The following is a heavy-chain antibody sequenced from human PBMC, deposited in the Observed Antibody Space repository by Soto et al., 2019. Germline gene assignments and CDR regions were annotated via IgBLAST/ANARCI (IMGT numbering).Heavy chain of an antibody. Sequence: PGGSLRLSCAASGFTFSSYGMHWVRQAPGKGLEWVAVIWYDGSNKYYADSVKGRFTISRDNSKNTLYLQMNSLRAEDTAVYYCAKGGYSSGSYYYYGMDVWGQGTTVTVSS. CDR3: AKGGYSSGSYYYYGMDV. J-gene: IGHJ6*02. V-gene: IGHV3-30*02. D-gene: IGHD6-19*01. CDR1: GFTFSSYG. CDR2: IWYDGSNK.